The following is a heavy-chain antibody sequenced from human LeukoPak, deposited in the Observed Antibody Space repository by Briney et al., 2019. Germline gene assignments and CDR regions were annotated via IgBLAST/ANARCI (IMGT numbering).Heavy chain of an antibody. CDR2: IFHSGST. D-gene: IGHD4-17*01. V-gene: IGHV4-4*02. Sequence: PSETLSLTCAVSGVSISTNTWWSWVRQTPGKGLEWIGEIFHSGSTNYNPSLKTRVTISVDKSKNQFSLKLSSVTAADTAVYYCARASHDYGDYSHFDYWGQGTLVTVSS. CDR1: GVSISTNTW. CDR3: ARASHDYGDYSHFDY. J-gene: IGHJ4*02.